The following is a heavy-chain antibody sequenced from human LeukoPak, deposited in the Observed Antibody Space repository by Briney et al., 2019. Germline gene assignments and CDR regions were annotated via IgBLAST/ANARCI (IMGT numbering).Heavy chain of an antibody. J-gene: IGHJ6*03. Sequence: ASVKVSCKASGYTFTSYDISWVRQAPGQGLEWMGWISPKSGSANYAQKFQGRVTMATDTSTGTAYMDLRSLTSDDTAVYFCAREKSYKNYDIWRAPGPAVFDSYYMDVWGKGTTVTVSS. D-gene: IGHD3-9*01. CDR1: GYTFTSYD. CDR3: AREKSYKNYDIWRAPGPAVFDSYYMDV. V-gene: IGHV1-18*01. CDR2: ISPKSGSA.